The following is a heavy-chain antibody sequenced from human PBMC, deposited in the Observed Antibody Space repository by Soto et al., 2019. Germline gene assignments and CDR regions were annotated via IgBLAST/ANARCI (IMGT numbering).Heavy chain of an antibody. CDR2: IIPMFGTS. CDR3: ARGVRTGFYGMDV. CDR1: GGTFSNYA. J-gene: IGHJ6*02. Sequence: SVKVSCKASGGTFSNYAISWVRQAPGQGLEWVGGIIPMFGTSNYAQNFQGRVSITADESTSTAYMELSSLRSEDTAVYYCARGVRTGFYGMDVWGQGATVTVSS. V-gene: IGHV1-69*13. D-gene: IGHD3-10*01.